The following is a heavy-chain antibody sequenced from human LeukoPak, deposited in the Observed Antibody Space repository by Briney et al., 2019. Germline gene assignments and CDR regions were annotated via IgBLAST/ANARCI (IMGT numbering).Heavy chain of an antibody. D-gene: IGHD1-1*01. J-gene: IGHJ4*02. CDR1: GFTFSSYA. CDR3: ARDRERVFFDY. CDR2: ISGSRGST. Sequence: GGSLRLSCAASGFTFSSYAMSWVRQAPGKGLEWVSAISGSRGSTYYADSVKGRFTISRDNSKNTLYLQMNSLRAEDTAVYYCARDRERVFFDYWGQGTLVTVSS. V-gene: IGHV3-23*01.